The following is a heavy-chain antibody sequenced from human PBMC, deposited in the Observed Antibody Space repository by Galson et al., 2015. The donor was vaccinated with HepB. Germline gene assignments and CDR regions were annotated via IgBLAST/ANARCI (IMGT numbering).Heavy chain of an antibody. CDR2: ISYDGSYK. V-gene: IGHV3-30*04. CDR1: GFTFSSYA. Sequence: SLRLSCAASGFTFSSYAMHWVRQAPGKGLEWVALISYDGSYKYNADSVKGRFTISRDNSKNTLYLQMNSLRAEDTAIYYCAREAGYCSGGSCYGFSYFDCWGQGTLVTVSS. J-gene: IGHJ4*02. CDR3: AREAGYCSGGSCYGFSYFDC. D-gene: IGHD2-15*01.